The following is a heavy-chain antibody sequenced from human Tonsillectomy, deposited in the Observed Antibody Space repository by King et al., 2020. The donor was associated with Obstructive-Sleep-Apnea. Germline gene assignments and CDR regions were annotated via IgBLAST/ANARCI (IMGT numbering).Heavy chain of an antibody. CDR2: IYHSGSP. CDR3: ARASTYYDILTGYQYYYYGMDV. D-gene: IGHD3-9*01. J-gene: IGHJ6*02. V-gene: IGHV4-38-2*02. CDR1: GYSISSGYY. Sequence: VQLQESGPGLVKPSETLSLTCTVSGYSISSGYYWGWIRQPPGKGLEWIGRIYHSGSPYYKPSLKSRVTISVDTSKNQFSRKLSSVTAADTGGYYCARASTYYDILTGYQYYYYGMDVWGQGTTVTVSS.